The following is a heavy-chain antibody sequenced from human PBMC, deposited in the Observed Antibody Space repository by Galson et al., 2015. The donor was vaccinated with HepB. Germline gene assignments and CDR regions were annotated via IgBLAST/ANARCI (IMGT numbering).Heavy chain of an antibody. CDR2: VYYSGST. Sequence: LSLTCTVSGGSLGRYYWTWIRQAPGKGLEWIGYVYYSGSTNYNPSLKSRVTISVDTSKNQFSLKLRSVTAADTAVYYCAREPAEYSSPDYWGQGTLVTVSS. D-gene: IGHD6-6*01. CDR1: GGSLGRYY. CDR3: AREPAEYSSPDY. J-gene: IGHJ4*02. V-gene: IGHV4-59*01.